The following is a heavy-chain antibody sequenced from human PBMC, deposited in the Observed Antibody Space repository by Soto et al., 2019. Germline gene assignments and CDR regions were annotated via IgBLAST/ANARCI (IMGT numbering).Heavy chain of an antibody. CDR1: GFTFSSYS. V-gene: IGHV3-21*01. CDR3: ARDESRDGYNKGFDY. CDR2: ISSSSSYI. J-gene: IGHJ4*02. Sequence: GGSLRLSCAASGFTFSSYSMNWVRQAPGKGLEWVSSISSSSSYIYYADSVKGRFTISRDNAKNSLYLQMNSLRAEDTAVYYCARDESRDGYNKGFDYWGQGTLVTVSS. D-gene: IGHD5-12*01.